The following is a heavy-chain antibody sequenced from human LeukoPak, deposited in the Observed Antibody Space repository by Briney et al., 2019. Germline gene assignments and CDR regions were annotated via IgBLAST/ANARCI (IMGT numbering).Heavy chain of an antibody. D-gene: IGHD1-26*01. Sequence: PGGSLRLSCAASGFTFSDYYMSWIRQAPGKGLEWVSYISSSGSTIYYADSVKGRFTISRDNAKNTLYLQMNSLRAEDTAVYYCAKRLWELPRYYHYGMDVWGQGTTVTVSS. CDR2: ISSSGSTI. J-gene: IGHJ6*02. CDR1: GFTFSDYY. V-gene: IGHV3-11*04. CDR3: AKRLWELPRYYHYGMDV.